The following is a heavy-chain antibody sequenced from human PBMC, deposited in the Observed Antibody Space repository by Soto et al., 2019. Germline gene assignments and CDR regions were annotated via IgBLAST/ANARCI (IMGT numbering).Heavy chain of an antibody. J-gene: IGHJ6*02. CDR1: GGSLSSGGYS. Sequence: SDTLFLTCAVSGGSLSSGGYSWSWIRQPPGKGLEWIGYIYHSGSTYYNPSLKSRVTISVDRSKNQFSLKLSSVTAADTAVYYCARDSAGTVVNYGMDVWGQGTTVNVSS. V-gene: IGHV4-30-2*01. CDR3: ARDSAGTVVNYGMDV. CDR2: IYHSGST. D-gene: IGHD2-15*01.